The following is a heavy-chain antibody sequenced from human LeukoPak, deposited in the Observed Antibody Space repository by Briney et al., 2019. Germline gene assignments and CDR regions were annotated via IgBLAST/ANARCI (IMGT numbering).Heavy chain of an antibody. Sequence: HPGRSLRLSCAASGFIFDDHGMHWVRQAPGKGLEWVSGISWSSGIIGYADSVKGRFTISRDNAKNSLDLQMESLRAEDTAVCYCAKDTGSPADAITMEDNAFDIWGQGTMVTVSS. J-gene: IGHJ3*02. D-gene: IGHD3-3*01. CDR3: AKDTGSPADAITMEDNAFDI. CDR1: GFIFDDHG. V-gene: IGHV3-9*01. CDR2: ISWSSGII.